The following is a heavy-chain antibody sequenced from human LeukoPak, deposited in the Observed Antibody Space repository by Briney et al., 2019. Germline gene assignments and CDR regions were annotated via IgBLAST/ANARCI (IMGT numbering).Heavy chain of an antibody. J-gene: IGHJ3*02. Sequence: GGSLRLSCAASGFTFSTYVMSWVRQAPGKGLEWVSAISGNGGSTNYAEFVTGRCTISRDNSKNTLYLQMNGLRAEDTAAYYCAKDDGGNLPTAFYIWGQGTTVTVSS. D-gene: IGHD4-23*01. CDR3: AKDDGGNLPTAFYI. CDR2: ISGNGGST. V-gene: IGHV3-23*01. CDR1: GFTFSTYV.